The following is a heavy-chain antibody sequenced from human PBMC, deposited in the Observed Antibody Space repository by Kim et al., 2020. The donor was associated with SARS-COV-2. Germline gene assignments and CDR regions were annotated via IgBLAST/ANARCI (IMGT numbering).Heavy chain of an antibody. Sequence: GGSLRLSCAASGFTHYIIHWVRQAPGKGLEWVAAISGDGIRKYYADSVRSQFTISRDNSKNTVDVQMNSLTPEDTAVYYCATEGPFSSGRCGYFDYWGRGTLVTVSS. CDR1: GFTHYI. CDR2: ISGDGIRK. CDR3: ATEGPFSSGRCGYFDY. D-gene: IGHD6-25*01. J-gene: IGHJ4*02. V-gene: IGHV3-30*17.